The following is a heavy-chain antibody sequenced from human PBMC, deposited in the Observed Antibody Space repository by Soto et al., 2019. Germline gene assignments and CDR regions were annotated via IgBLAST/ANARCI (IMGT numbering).Heavy chain of an antibody. CDR3: GRSPRYYYDSSGYSPFDY. J-gene: IGHJ4*02. Sequence: GGSLRLSCAASGFTFSSYGMHWVRQAPGKGLEYVSSISSNGGSTYYANSVKGRFTISRDNSKNTLYFQLGSLRAEDMALFYFGRSPRYYYDSSGYSPFDYWGQGTLVTVSS. V-gene: IGHV3-64*01. D-gene: IGHD3-22*01. CDR1: GFTFSSYG. CDR2: ISSNGGST.